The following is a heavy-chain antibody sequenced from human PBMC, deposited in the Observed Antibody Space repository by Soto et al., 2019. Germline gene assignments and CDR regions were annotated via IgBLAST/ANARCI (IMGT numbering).Heavy chain of an antibody. J-gene: IGHJ4*02. CDR3: ARGGASVAAYTFDY. D-gene: IGHD6-19*01. Sequence: GGSLRLSCAASGFTFSTYWMSWVRQAPGKGLEWVANIKRDGSDKFYVDSVKGRFTVSRDNAWNSLFLQMSSLRADDTAVYYCARGGASVAAYTFDYWGRGTLVTVSS. CDR2: IKRDGSDK. V-gene: IGHV3-7*03. CDR1: GFTFSTYW.